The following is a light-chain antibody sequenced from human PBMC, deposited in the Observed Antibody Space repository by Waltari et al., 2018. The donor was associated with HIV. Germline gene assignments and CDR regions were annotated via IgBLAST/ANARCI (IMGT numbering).Light chain of an antibody. V-gene: IGLV2-14*03. CDR1: SSDVGGYNY. CDR2: DVS. CDR3: SSYTSSSTRV. Sequence: QSALTQPASVSGSPGQSITISCTGTSSDVGGYNYVSWYQRQPGKAPKLIIYDVSNRPSGVSNRFSGSKSGNRASLTISVLQAEDEADYYCSSYTSSSTRVFGGGTTVTVL. J-gene: IGLJ3*02.